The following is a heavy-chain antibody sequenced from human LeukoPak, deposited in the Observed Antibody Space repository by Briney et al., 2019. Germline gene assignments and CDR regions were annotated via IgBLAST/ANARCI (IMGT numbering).Heavy chain of an antibody. Sequence: PEASVKVSCKASGGTFSSYAISWVRQAPGQGLEWMGGIIPIFGTANYAQKFQGRVTITADESTSTAYMELSSLRSEDTAVYYCASPTVPTPNYDILTGYGPGPNYYYYYGMDVWGQGTTVTVSS. CDR3: ASPTVPTPNYDILTGYGPGPNYYYYYGMDV. J-gene: IGHJ6*02. D-gene: IGHD3-9*01. CDR2: IIPIFGTA. CDR1: GGTFSSYA. V-gene: IGHV1-69*13.